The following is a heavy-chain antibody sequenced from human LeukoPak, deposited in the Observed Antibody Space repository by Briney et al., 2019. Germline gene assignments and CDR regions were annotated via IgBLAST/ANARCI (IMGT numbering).Heavy chain of an antibody. CDR1: GFTFSSYS. CDR3: AREYDYVWGSYRSYYFDY. D-gene: IGHD3-16*02. V-gene: IGHV3-21*01. Sequence: GGSLRLSCAASGFTFSSYSMNWVRQAPGKGLEWVSSISSSSSYIYYADSVKGRFTISRDNAKNSLYLQMNSLRAEDTAVYYRAREYDYVWGSYRSYYFDYWGQGTLVTVSS. CDR2: ISSSSSYI. J-gene: IGHJ4*02.